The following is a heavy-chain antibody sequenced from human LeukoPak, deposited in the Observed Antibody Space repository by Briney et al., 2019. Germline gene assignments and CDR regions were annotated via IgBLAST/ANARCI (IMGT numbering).Heavy chain of an antibody. Sequence: KGSETESLTCAVSGGSISSGGYSWSWIRQPPGKGLEWIGYIYHSGSTYYNPSLKSRVTISVDRSKNQFSLKLSSVTAADTAVYYCARTRLWFGESGWFDPWGQGTLLTVPS. CDR2: IYHSGST. CDR3: ARTRLWFGESGWFDP. D-gene: IGHD3-10*01. J-gene: IGHJ5*02. CDR1: GGSISSGGYS. V-gene: IGHV4-30-2*01.